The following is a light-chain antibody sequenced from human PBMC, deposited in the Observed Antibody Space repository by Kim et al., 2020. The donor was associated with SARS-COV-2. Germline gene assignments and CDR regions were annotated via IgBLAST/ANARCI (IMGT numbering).Light chain of an antibody. J-gene: IGKJ5*01. V-gene: IGKV4-1*01. Sequence: DIVMIQSPDSLAVSLGERATINCKSSQSVLYSNNKNYLRWYKQKPGQPPKLLIYWASTRESGVPDRFSGSGSATDFTLTISSLQSEDVAVYYCQQYYSAPITFGQGTRLEIK. CDR1: QSVLYSNNKNY. CDR3: QQYYSAPIT. CDR2: WAS.